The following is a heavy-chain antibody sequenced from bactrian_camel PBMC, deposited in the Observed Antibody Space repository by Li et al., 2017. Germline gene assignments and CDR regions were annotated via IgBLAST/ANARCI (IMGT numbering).Heavy chain of an antibody. J-gene: IGHJ4*01. CDR2: IHSDGGDT. CDR3: VTGGGSWNLGYAY. Sequence: HVQLVESGGGLVQPGGSLRLSCAASGFIFSAYYMTWVRQAPGKGLEWVTSIHSDGGDTWYHDSVKGRFTMSKDNAKNTVYLQMNNLKSEDTGLYYCVTGGGSWNLGYAYWGQGTQVTVS. V-gene: IGHV3-2*01. CDR1: GFIFSAYY. D-gene: IGHD6*01.